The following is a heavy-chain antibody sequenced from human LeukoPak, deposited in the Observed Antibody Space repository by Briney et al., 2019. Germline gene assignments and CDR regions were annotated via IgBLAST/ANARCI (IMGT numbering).Heavy chain of an antibody. CDR1: GFNFNNYW. Sequence: GGSLRLSCAASGFNFNNYWMTWVRQAPGKGLEWVANINQDGSQKYYADSVKGRFTISRDNSKNTLYLQMNSLRAEDTAIYYCAKEYTGTFSPFPSYFDNWGQGTLVTVSS. D-gene: IGHD1-26*01. V-gene: IGHV3-7*03. J-gene: IGHJ4*02. CDR3: AKEYTGTFSPFPSYFDN. CDR2: INQDGSQK.